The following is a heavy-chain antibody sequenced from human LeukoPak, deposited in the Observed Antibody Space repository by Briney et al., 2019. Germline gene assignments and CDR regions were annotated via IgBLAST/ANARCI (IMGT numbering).Heavy chain of an antibody. CDR3: ARQDTAMAPFDY. CDR1: GFTFSSSA. CDR2: IYSGGST. Sequence: GGSLRLSCAASGFTFSSSAMSWVRQVPGKGLEWVSVIYSGGSTYYADSVKGRFTISRDNSKNTLYLQMNSLRAEDTAVYYCARQDTAMAPFDYWGQGTLVTVSS. V-gene: IGHV3-66*04. D-gene: IGHD5-18*01. J-gene: IGHJ4*02.